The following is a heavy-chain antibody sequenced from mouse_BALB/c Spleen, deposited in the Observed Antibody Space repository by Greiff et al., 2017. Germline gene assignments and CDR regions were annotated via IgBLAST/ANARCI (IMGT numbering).Heavy chain of an antibody. V-gene: IGHV1S22*01. CDR3: ARDWFAY. CDR2: IYPGSGST. CDR1: GYTFTSYW. Sequence: LQQPGSELVRPGASVKLSCKASGYTFTSYWMHWVKQRHGQGLEWIGNIYPGSGSTNYDEKFKSKGTLTVDTSSSTAYMHLSSLTSEDSAVYYCARDWFAYWGQGTLVTVSA. J-gene: IGHJ3*01.